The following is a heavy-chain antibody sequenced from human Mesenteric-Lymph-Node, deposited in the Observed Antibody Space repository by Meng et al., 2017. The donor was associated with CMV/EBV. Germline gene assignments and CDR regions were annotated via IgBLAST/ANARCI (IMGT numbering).Heavy chain of an antibody. CDR2: INHSGST. J-gene: IGHJ5*02. CDR1: GYFSGYY. Sequence: GYFSGYYWSWIRQPPGKGLEWIGEINHSGSTNYNPSLKSRVTISVDTSKNQFSLKLSSVTAADTAVYYCARGLYCSSTSCYTRPFDPWGQGTLVTVSS. D-gene: IGHD2-2*02. V-gene: IGHV4-34*01. CDR3: ARGLYCSSTSCYTRPFDP.